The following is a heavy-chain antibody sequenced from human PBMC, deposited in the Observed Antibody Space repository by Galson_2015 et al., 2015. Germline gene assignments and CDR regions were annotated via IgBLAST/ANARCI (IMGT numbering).Heavy chain of an antibody. Sequence: QSGAEVKKPGESLKISCKGSGYSFTSYWIGWVRQMPGKGLEWMGIIYPGDSDTRYSPSFQGQVTISADKSISTAYLQWSSLKASDTAMYYCARRVEIYSTGDAFEIWGQGTMVTVSS. V-gene: IGHV5-51*03. D-gene: IGHD6-25*01. CDR3: ARRVEIYSTGDAFEI. CDR1: GYSFTSYW. CDR2: IYPGDSDT. J-gene: IGHJ3*02.